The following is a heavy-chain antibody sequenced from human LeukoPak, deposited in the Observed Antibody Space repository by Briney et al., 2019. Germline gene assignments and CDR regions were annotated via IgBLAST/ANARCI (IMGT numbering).Heavy chain of an antibody. J-gene: IGHJ4*02. CDR3: ASSGRYCSSTSCHDY. CDR2: IIPIFGTA. Sequence: GASVKVSCKASGGTFSSYAISWVRQAPGQGLEWMGGIIPIFGTANYAQKFQGRVTITADESTSTAYMELSSLRSEDTAVYYCASSGRYCSSTSCHDYWGQGTLVTVSS. CDR1: GGTFSSYA. V-gene: IGHV1-69*01. D-gene: IGHD2-2*01.